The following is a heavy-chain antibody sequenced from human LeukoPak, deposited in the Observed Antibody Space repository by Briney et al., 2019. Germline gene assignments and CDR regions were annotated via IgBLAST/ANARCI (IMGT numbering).Heavy chain of an antibody. Sequence: SETLSLTCTVSGGSISSSDYYWGWTRQPPGKGLEWIASIYYSGTTHYNPSHQSRVTISVDTSKNQFSLKLSSVTAADTAVYYCARSQTDFWSGYKGNYFDYWGQGTLVTVSS. J-gene: IGHJ4*02. CDR1: GGSISSSDYY. CDR2: IYYSGTT. V-gene: IGHV4-39*01. CDR3: ARSQTDFWSGYKGNYFDY. D-gene: IGHD3-3*01.